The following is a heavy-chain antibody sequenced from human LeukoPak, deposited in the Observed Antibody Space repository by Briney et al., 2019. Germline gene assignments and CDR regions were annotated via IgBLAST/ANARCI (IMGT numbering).Heavy chain of an antibody. D-gene: IGHD4-11*01. V-gene: IGHV3-21*04. Sequence: SGGSLRLSCAASGFTFSSYTMNWVRQAPGKGLEWVSSISTSSSYIYYADSVKGRFTISRDNAKNSLYLQMNSLRAEDTAVYYCARDRRRLNDYGNSGPASYYYYYMDVWGKGTTVTVSS. J-gene: IGHJ6*03. CDR3: ARDRRRLNDYGNSGPASYYYYYMDV. CDR2: ISTSSSYI. CDR1: GFTFSSYT.